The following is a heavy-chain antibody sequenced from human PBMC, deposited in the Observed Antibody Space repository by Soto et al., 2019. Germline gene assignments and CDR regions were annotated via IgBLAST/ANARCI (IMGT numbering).Heavy chain of an antibody. CDR3: ARDGPSALYGSGSYYRFDY. J-gene: IGHJ4*02. Sequence: GGSLRLSCADSGFTFSDYYMSWIRQAPGKGLEWVSYISSSSSYTNYADSVKGRFTISRDNAKNSLYLQMNSLRAEDAAVYYCARDGPSALYGSGSYYRFDYWGQGTLVTVPQ. D-gene: IGHD3-10*01. CDR1: GFTFSDYY. V-gene: IGHV3-11*06. CDR2: ISSSSSYT.